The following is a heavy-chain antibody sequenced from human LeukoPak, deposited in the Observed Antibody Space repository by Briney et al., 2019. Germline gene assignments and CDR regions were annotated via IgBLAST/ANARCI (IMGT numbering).Heavy chain of an antibody. D-gene: IGHD3-22*01. CDR3: ARDPRGPIGYDSSGRDTFDY. J-gene: IGHJ4*02. CDR2: IHSDGSTT. Sequence: GGSLRLSCAASGFTFSSTWMHWSRQVPGKGPVWVSRIHSDGSTTIYADSLKGRFTISRDNSKNTLYLQMNSLRSEDTAVYYCARDPRGPIGYDSSGRDTFDYWGQGTLVTVSS. CDR1: GFTFSSTW. V-gene: IGHV3-74*01.